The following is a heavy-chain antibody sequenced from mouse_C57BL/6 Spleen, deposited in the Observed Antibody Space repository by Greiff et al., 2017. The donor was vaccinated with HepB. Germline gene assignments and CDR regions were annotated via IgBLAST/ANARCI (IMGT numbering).Heavy chain of an antibody. CDR1: GYTFTDYN. CDR2: INPNNGGT. CDR3: ARGLRGDYYAMDY. J-gene: IGHJ4*01. Sequence: EVQLQQSGPELVKPGASVKITCKASGYTFTDYNMDWVKQSHGKSLEWIGDINPNNGGTIYNQKFKGKATLTVDKSSSTAYMELRSLTSEDTAVYYCARGLRGDYYAMDYWGQGTSVTVSS. V-gene: IGHV1-18*01. D-gene: IGHD1-1*01.